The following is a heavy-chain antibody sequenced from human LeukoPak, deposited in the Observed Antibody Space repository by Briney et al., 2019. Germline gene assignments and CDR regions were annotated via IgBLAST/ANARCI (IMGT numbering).Heavy chain of an antibody. V-gene: IGHV4-39*07. D-gene: IGHD1-26*01. J-gene: IGHJ3*02. CDR1: GGSISSSSYY. Sequence: SETLSLTCTVSGGSISSSSYYWGWIRQPPGKGLEWIGSIYYSGSTYYNPSLKSRVTISVDTSKNQFSLKLSSVTAADTAVYYCARKPELLRGENAFDIWGQGTMVTVSS. CDR2: IYYSGST. CDR3: ARKPELLRGENAFDI.